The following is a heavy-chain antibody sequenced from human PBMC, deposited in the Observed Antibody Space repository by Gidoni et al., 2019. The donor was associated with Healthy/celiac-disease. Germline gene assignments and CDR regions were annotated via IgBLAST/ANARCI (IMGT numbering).Heavy chain of an antibody. D-gene: IGHD6-13*01. CDR1: GFTFSSYS. J-gene: IGHJ4*02. CDR2: ISSSSSYI. V-gene: IGHV3-21*01. CDR3: ARTSRSIAAAGIDY. Sequence: EVQLVESGGGLVKPGGSLSLSCAASGFTFSSYSMNWVRQAPGKGLEWVSSISSSSSYIYYADSVKGRFTISRDNAKNSLYLQMNSLRAEDTAVYYCARTSRSIAAAGIDYWGQGTLVTVSS.